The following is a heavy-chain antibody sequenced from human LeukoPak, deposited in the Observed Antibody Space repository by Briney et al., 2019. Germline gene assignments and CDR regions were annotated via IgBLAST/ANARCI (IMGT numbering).Heavy chain of an antibody. Sequence: GGSLRLSCVASGFTFGKYWMSWVRQAPGKGLEWVANIKLDGSEKNYVDSVKGRFTISRDNTKNSLYLQMNSLRAEDTAVYYCAKDEVVVAATFDYWGQGTLVTVSS. D-gene: IGHD2-15*01. CDR3: AKDEVVVAATFDY. CDR1: GFTFGKYW. J-gene: IGHJ4*02. V-gene: IGHV3-7*03. CDR2: IKLDGSEK.